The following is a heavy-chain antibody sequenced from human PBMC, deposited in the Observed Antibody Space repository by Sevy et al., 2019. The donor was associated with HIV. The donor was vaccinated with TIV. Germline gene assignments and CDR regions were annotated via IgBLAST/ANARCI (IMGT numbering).Heavy chain of an antibody. CDR2: ISITGGST. Sequence: GGSLRLSCAASGFTFHMYTMNWVRQAPGKGLEWVSVISITGGSTYYADSVKGRFTISRDNSNNTLYPQMNTLRAEDTAVYYCAKDRVSGTYYTGDFDYWGQGTLVTVSS. CDR1: GFTFHMYT. J-gene: IGHJ4*02. V-gene: IGHV3-23*01. D-gene: IGHD3-10*01. CDR3: AKDRVSGTYYTGDFDY.